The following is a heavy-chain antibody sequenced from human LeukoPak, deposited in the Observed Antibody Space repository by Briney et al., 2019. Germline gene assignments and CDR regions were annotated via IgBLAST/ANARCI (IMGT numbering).Heavy chain of an antibody. CDR3: ARGLHWNDFNWFDS. CDR1: GFTFTNFW. J-gene: IGHJ5*01. V-gene: IGHV3-74*01. CDR2: IQTDGST. D-gene: IGHD1-1*01. Sequence: GGSLTLSCAASGFTFTNFWMNWVCQTPGKGLMWVSRIQTDGSTRYAESVKGRFTISRDNAKNTVYLQMNTLSAEDTAIYYCARGLHWNDFNWFDSWGQGTLVTVSS.